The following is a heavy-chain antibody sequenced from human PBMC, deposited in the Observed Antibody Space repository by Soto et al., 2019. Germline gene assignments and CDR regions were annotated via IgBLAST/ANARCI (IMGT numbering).Heavy chain of an antibody. CDR3: AREGGVTYYFDY. V-gene: IGHV3-30-3*01. Sequence: PGGSLRLSCAASGFTFSSYAMHWVRQAPGKGLECVAVISYNGNNKYYADSVKGRFTISRDNSKNTLYLQMNSLRADDTAVYYCAREGGVTYYFDYWGQGTLVTVSS. J-gene: IGHJ4*02. CDR1: GFTFSSYA. CDR2: ISYNGNNK. D-gene: IGHD3-16*01.